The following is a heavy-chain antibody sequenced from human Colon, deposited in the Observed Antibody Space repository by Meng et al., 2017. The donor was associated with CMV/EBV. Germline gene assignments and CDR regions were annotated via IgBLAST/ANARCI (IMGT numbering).Heavy chain of an antibody. CDR3: AREGDGNSDYFDY. CDR1: GFTFSNYE. D-gene: IGHD1/OR15-1a*01. Sequence: GGSLRLSCAASGFTFSNYEMNWVRQAPGKGLEWVSYISSSGRTIYYADSVKGRFTISRDNAKNSLDLQMNSLRAEDTAVYYCAREGDGNSDYFDYWGQGTLVTVSS. CDR2: ISSSGRTI. J-gene: IGHJ4*02. V-gene: IGHV3-48*03.